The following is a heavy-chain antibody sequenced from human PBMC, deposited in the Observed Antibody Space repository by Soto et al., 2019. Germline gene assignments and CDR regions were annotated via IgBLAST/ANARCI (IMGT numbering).Heavy chain of an antibody. D-gene: IGHD6-13*01. CDR1: GFTFSSYA. V-gene: IGHV3-23*01. Sequence: GGSLRLSCAASGFTFSSYAMSWVRRAPGKGLEWVSAISGSGGSTYYADSVKGRFTISRDNSKNTLHLQMNSLRAEDTAVYYCAKDRNPLAKIAAKDYWGQGTLVTVSS. J-gene: IGHJ4*02. CDR2: ISGSGGST. CDR3: AKDRNPLAKIAAKDY.